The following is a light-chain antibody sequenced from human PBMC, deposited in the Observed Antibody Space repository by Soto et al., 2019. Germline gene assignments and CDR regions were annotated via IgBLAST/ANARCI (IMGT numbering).Light chain of an antibody. CDR3: QHRMCHSQT. J-gene: IGKJ1*01. Sequence: DIQMPQSPPTLSASVGDRVTITCRASQSIRHYLAWYQQMPGKAPKLLIYGASTLQSGVPSRVSGSGSGNEFTLNICSLQTDDVGRYYSQHRMCHSQTVGHGTNVDI. V-gene: IGKV1-5*01. CDR1: QSIRHY. CDR2: GAS.